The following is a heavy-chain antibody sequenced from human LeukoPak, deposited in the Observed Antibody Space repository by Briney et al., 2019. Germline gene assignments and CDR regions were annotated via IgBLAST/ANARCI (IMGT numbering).Heavy chain of an antibody. V-gene: IGHV4-59*01. CDR3: AGVGNNYSYYYYYMDV. CDR2: IYYSGST. D-gene: IGHD4-11*01. J-gene: IGHJ6*03. CDR1: GGSISNDY. Sequence: TPSETLSLTCTVSGGSISNDYWSWIRQPPGKGLEWIGYIYYSGSTTYNPSLKSRVTISVDTSKNQFSLKLSSVSAADTAVYYCAGVGNNYSYYYYYMDVWGKGTTVTVSS.